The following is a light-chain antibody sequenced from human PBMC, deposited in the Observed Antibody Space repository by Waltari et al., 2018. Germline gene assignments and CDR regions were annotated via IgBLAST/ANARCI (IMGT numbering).Light chain of an antibody. CDR1: HDISDY. CDR3: QQFNASPRT. V-gene: IGKV1-33*01. J-gene: IGKJ1*01. Sequence: DIQMTQSPSSLSASVGDTVTITCQANHDISDYLNWYQQKPGKAPNLLISDASHLEAGVPSRFSGSGYGTDFTFTISSLQPEDFATYYCQQFNASPRTFGQGTNVEIK. CDR2: DAS.